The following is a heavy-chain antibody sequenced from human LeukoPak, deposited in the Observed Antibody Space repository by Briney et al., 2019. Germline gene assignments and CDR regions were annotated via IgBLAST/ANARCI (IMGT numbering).Heavy chain of an antibody. CDR1: GYIFTSYG. J-gene: IGHJ4*02. Sequence: ASVKVSCKASGYIFTSYGISWVRQAPGQGLEWMGWISAYNGNTNYAQKLQGRVTMTTDTSTSTAYMELRSLRSDDTAVYYCARGPYDILTGYYRALDYWGQGTLVTVSS. D-gene: IGHD3-9*01. CDR2: ISAYNGNT. CDR3: ARGPYDILTGYYRALDY. V-gene: IGHV1-18*01.